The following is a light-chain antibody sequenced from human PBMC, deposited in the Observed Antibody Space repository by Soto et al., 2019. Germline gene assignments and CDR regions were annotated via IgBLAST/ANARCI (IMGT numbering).Light chain of an antibody. CDR3: MQTLHTPIT. J-gene: IGKJ5*01. Sequence: EIVMTQSPLSLPVTPGEPASISCRSSQSLLNSNGKHYLDWYLQKPGQSPQLLIYLASTRASGVPDRFSGSGSGPDFTLKISRGEAEDAGLYYCMQTLHTPITFGQGTRLEIK. V-gene: IGKV2-28*01. CDR2: LAS. CDR1: QSLLNSNGKHY.